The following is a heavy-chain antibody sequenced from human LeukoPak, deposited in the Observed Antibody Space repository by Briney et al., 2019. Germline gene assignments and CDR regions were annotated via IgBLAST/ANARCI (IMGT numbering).Heavy chain of an antibody. CDR1: GFTFSDYY. CDR2: IISSSSYT. CDR3: GSGWFGEGNY. J-gene: IGHJ4*02. V-gene: IGHV3-11*06. Sequence: GGSLRLSCAASGFTFSDYYMSWIRHAPGKGREWASYIISSSSYTNYADSVKGRFTISKDNAKNSLYLQMNSLRAEDTAVYYCGSGWFGEGNYWGQGTLVSVSS. D-gene: IGHD3-10*01.